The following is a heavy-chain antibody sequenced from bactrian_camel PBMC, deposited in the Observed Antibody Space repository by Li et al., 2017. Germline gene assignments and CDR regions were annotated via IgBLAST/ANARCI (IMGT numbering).Heavy chain of an antibody. CDR1: GFDDSTLW. CDR2: IGSDGNSI. D-gene: IGHD6*01. V-gene: IGHV3S6*01. J-gene: IGHJ7*01. Sequence: HVQLVESGGRSVEPGGSLKLSCGYSGFDDSTLWMFWVRQGPGEGFEWVSGIGSDGNSITYADSVKGRFTISRDNAKNVPYLQMNSLNTEDTARYYCTRDVAGNYYGSDYWGKGTQVTVS.